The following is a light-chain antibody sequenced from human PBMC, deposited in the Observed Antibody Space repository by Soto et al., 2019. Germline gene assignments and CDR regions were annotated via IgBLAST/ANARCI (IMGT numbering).Light chain of an antibody. Sequence: EIVMTQSPLSLSVTPGEPASISCRSSQSLLHTSGDNYLDWYLQRPVQSPQLLIYLGSKRASGVSDRFSGSGSGTRFTRRISRVEAEDVGFYYCMQAQQIPRTFGQGTKVEIK. CDR3: MQAQQIPRT. CDR2: LGS. CDR1: QSLLHTSGDNY. J-gene: IGKJ1*01. V-gene: IGKV2-28*01.